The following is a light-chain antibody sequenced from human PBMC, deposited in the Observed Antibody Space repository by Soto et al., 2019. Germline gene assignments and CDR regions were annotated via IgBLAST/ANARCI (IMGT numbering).Light chain of an antibody. CDR2: GAS. CDR3: QQYNVWPPL. Sequence: EIVTTQSPATLSVSPGEGVTLSCRASHSVSSNLAWYQQNPGQAPRLLIYGASTRATGIPARFSGSGSGTEFTLTISSLQSEDFAVYYCQQYNVWPPLFGQGTRLEIK. V-gene: IGKV3-15*01. J-gene: IGKJ5*01. CDR1: HSVSSN.